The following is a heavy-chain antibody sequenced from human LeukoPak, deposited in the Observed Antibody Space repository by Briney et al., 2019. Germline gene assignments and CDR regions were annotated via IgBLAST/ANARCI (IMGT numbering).Heavy chain of an antibody. CDR2: IYSSGST. V-gene: IGHV4-61*02. CDR3: ARDMRVVVGTFDY. CDR1: GGSISSGSYY. J-gene: IGHJ4*02. D-gene: IGHD3-22*01. Sequence: MASETLSLTCTVSGGSISSGSYYWSWIRQPAGKGLEWIGRIYSSGSTNYNPSLRSRVTMSVDTSKNQFSLKLNSVTAADTAVYYCARDMRVVVGTFDYWGQGTLVTVSS.